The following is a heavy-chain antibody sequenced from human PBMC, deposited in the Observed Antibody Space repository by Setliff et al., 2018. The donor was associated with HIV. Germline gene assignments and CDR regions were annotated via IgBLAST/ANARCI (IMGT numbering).Heavy chain of an antibody. V-gene: IGHV1-69*04. D-gene: IGHD6-13*01. J-gene: IGHJ4*02. CDR2: VIPVRDMA. Sequence: GASVKVSCKASGGTLRSYGMTWVRQAPGQGLEWMGTVIPVRDMANYAEKFQGRVTITADRSTSTSYMELRGLRSEDTAVYYCARGVKKSSWYVYLDYWGQGTLVTVSS. CDR3: ARGVKKSSWYVYLDY. CDR1: GGTLRSYG.